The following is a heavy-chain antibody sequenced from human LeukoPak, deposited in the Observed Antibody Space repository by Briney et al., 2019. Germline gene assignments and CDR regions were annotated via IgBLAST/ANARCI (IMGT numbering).Heavy chain of an antibody. D-gene: IGHD3-3*01. CDR1: GYTFTAYY. J-gene: IGHJ6*02. V-gene: IGHV1-2*02. CDR2: INPNSGGT. Sequence: ASVKVSCKASGYTFTAYYMHWVRQAPGQGLEWMGWINPNSGGTNYAQKFQGRVTMTRDTSISTAYMELSRLRSDDTAVYYCAREPILEWLFMDEGLYYYYGMDVWGQGTTVTVSS. CDR3: AREPILEWLFMDEGLYYYYGMDV.